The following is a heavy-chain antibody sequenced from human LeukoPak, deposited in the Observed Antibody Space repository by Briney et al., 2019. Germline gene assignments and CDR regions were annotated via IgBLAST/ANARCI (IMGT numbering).Heavy chain of an antibody. CDR3: AREVHLDY. V-gene: IGHV3-66*02. CDR1: GFTVSSNY. CDR2: IYSGGST. Sequence: GGSLRLSCAVSGFTVSSNYMSWVRQAPGKGLEWVPVIYSGGSTFYADSVKGRFTISRDNSKNTLYLQMNSLRAEDTAVYYCAREVHLDYWGQGTLVTVSS. J-gene: IGHJ4*02.